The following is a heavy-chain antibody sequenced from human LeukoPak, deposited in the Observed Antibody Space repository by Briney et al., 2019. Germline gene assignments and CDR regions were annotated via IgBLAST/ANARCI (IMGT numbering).Heavy chain of an antibody. Sequence: PSETLSLTCTVSGGSISSGSYYWSWIRQPAGKGLEWIGRIYTSGSTNYNPSLKSRVTISVDTSKNQFSLKLSSVTAADTAVYYCARDRSNDISDWGQGTLVTVSS. CDR2: IYTSGST. J-gene: IGHJ4*02. V-gene: IGHV4-61*02. D-gene: IGHD3-9*01. CDR3: ARDRSNDISD. CDR1: GGSISSGSYY.